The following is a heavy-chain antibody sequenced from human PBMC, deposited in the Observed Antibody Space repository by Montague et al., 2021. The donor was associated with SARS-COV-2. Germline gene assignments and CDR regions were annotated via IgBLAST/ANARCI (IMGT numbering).Heavy chain of an antibody. CDR3: ARDFDY. Sequence: SETLSLTCTVSGGSISSSSYYWGWIREPPGKGLEWIGYIYYSGSTNYNPCLKSRVTLSVDTSKNQFSLKLSSVTAADTAVYYCARDFDYWGQGTLVTVSS. CDR1: GGSISSSSYY. CDR2: IYYSGST. V-gene: IGHV4-61*01. J-gene: IGHJ4*02.